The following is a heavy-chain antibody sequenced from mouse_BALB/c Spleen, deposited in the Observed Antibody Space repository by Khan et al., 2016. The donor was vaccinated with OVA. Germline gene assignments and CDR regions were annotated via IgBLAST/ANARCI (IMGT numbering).Heavy chain of an antibody. D-gene: IGHD1-1*01. J-gene: IGHJ2*01. Sequence: EVQLQESGPGLVKPSQSLSLTCTVTGYSITTDYAWNWIRQFPGNKLEWMGYIRYSGNTKYNPSLKSRISITRETSKNQFFLQLKSVTTEDTARYYCARVYGGDFDYWGQGTTLTVSS. CDR1: GYSITTDYA. CDR3: ARVYGGDFDY. V-gene: IGHV3-2*02. CDR2: IRYSGNT.